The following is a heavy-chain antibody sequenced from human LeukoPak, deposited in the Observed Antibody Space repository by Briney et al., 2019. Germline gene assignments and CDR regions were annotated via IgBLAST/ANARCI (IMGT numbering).Heavy chain of an antibody. V-gene: IGHV3-23*01. CDR3: AKTRPLDSSSWSHGDY. CDR1: GFTFSSYA. Sequence: GGSLRLSCAASGFTFSSYAMSWVRQAPGKGLEWFPAIIGSGDSTYYGDSVKGRFTISRDNSKNTLYLQMNSLRAEDTAVYYCAKTRPLDSSSWSHGDYWGQGTLVTVSS. J-gene: IGHJ4*02. D-gene: IGHD6-13*01. CDR2: IIGSGDST.